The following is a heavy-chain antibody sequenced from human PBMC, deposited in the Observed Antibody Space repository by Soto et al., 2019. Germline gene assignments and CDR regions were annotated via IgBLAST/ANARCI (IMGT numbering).Heavy chain of an antibody. J-gene: IGHJ4*02. D-gene: IGHD2-15*01. V-gene: IGHV4-4*07. CDR1: GGAINTYY. Sequence: QVQLQESGPGLVKPSETLSLSCIVSGGAINTYYWNWIRQPAGKGLEWIGRIYSSGATNYNPSLKSRVTMSVATSENHFSLRLSSVTPADTAVYYCAREHKVVNDFEFWGQGILVTVSS. CDR2: IYSSGAT. CDR3: AREHKVVNDFEF.